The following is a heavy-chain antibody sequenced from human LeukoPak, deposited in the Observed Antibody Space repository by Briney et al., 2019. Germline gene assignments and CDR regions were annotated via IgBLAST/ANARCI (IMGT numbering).Heavy chain of an antibody. CDR2: IRYDGSNK. J-gene: IGHJ4*02. CDR1: GFTFSSYG. Sequence: PGGSLRLSCAASGFTFSSYGMRWVRQAPGKGLEWVAFIRYDGSNKYYADSVKGRFTISRDNSKNTLYLQMNSLRAEDTAVYYCAKGYSSSWYGDYFDYWGQGTLVTVSS. D-gene: IGHD6-13*01. V-gene: IGHV3-30*02. CDR3: AKGYSSSWYGDYFDY.